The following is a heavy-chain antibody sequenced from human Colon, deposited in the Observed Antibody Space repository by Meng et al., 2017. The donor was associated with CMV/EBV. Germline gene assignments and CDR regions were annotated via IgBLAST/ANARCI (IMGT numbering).Heavy chain of an antibody. Sequence: SLPCAVSGGSLSSGHWWSWVRQTPGKGLEWIGEILHSGTTTYNPSLKSRVIMSVDESENGFSLTLSSVTAADTAVYYCTRNGYYSLESWSQGTLVTVSS. V-gene: IGHV4-4*02. CDR1: GGSLSSGHW. CDR2: ILHSGTT. CDR3: TRNGYYSLES. D-gene: IGHD3-22*01. J-gene: IGHJ4*02.